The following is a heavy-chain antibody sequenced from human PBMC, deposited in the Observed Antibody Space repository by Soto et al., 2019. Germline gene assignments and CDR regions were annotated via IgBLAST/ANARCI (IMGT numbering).Heavy chain of an antibody. V-gene: IGHV3-23*01. CDR1: GFTFSSYA. CDR3: ARPPNGADHHLDX. J-gene: IGHJ4*02. CDR2: ISCSGGST. Sequence: GGSLRLSCAASGFTFSSYAMSWVRQAPGKGLEWVSSISCSGGSTYYADSVKVRFTISRDNPKNTLYLQMNSLRAEDTAVYYCARPPNGADHHLDXWGQGTLVTGSX. D-gene: IGHD1-1*01.